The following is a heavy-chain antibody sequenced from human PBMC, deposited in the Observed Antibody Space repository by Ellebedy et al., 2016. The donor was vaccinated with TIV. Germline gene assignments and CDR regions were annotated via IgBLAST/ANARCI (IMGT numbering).Heavy chain of an antibody. V-gene: IGHV3-48*04. D-gene: IGHD3-9*01. J-gene: IGHJ4*02. CDR1: GFTFNFYS. Sequence: GESLKISCAASGFTFNFYSMNWVRQAPGKGLEWISYISSSGSTIYYADSVKGRFTISRDNAKNSLHLQMNSLRAEDTAIYYCARDLLPYDILAGYDYWGQGTRVTVSS. CDR3: ARDLLPYDILAGYDY. CDR2: ISSSGSTI.